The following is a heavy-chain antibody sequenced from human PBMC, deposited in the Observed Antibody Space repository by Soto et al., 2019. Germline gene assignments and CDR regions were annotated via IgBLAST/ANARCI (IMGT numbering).Heavy chain of an antibody. CDR2: INAGNGNT. J-gene: IGHJ4*02. D-gene: IGHD6-13*01. CDR1: GYTFTSYA. CDR3: ARGLQQQLVVGTNFDY. Sequence: ASVKVSCKACGYTFTSYAMHWVRLAPGQRLEWMGWINAGNGNTKYSQKFQGRVTITRDTSASTAYMELSCLRSEDTAVYYCARGLQQQLVVGTNFDYWGQGTLVTVSS. V-gene: IGHV1-3*01.